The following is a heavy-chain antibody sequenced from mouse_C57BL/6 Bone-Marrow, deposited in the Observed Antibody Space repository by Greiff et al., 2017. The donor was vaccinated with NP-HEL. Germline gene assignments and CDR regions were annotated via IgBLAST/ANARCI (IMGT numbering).Heavy chain of an antibody. Sequence: EVKLMESGGGLVQPGGSLKLSCAASGFTFSDYYMYWVRQTPEKRLEWVAYISNGGGSTYYLDTVKGRFTISRDNAKNTLYLQMSRLKSEDTAMYYCAKPCLISTVVATFFYCAMDYWGKGTSATVSA. CDR3: AKPCLISTVVATFFYCAMDY. J-gene: IGHJ4*01. V-gene: IGHV5-12*01. CDR1: GFTFSDYY. CDR2: ISNGGGST. D-gene: IGHD1-1*01.